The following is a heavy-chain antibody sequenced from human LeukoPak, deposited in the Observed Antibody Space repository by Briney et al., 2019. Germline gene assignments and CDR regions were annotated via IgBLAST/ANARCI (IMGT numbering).Heavy chain of an antibody. CDR3: ASPYRSSWAGFAFDI. CDR2: IYYSGST. J-gene: IGHJ3*02. Sequence: PSETLSLTFTVYGRSISRYYRSWFRQHPGKGLEWIGYIYYSGSTNYNPSLKSRVTISVDTSKNQFSLKLSSVTAADTAVYYCASPYRSSWAGFAFDIWGQGTMVTVSS. V-gene: IGHV4-59*08. CDR1: GRSISRYY. D-gene: IGHD6-13*01.